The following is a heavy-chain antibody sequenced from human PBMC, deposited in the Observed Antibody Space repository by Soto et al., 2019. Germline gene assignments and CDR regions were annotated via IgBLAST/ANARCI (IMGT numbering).Heavy chain of an antibody. J-gene: IGHJ4*02. V-gene: IGHV3-23*01. D-gene: IGHD6-6*01. Sequence: GGSLRLSCAASGFTFSSYAMSWVRQAPGKGLEWVSAISGSGGSTYYADSVKGRFTISRDNSKNTLYLQMNSLRAEDTAVYYCAKDFWHEYSSSSGRFDYWGQGTLVTVSS. CDR3: AKDFWHEYSSSSGRFDY. CDR1: GFTFSSYA. CDR2: ISGSGGST.